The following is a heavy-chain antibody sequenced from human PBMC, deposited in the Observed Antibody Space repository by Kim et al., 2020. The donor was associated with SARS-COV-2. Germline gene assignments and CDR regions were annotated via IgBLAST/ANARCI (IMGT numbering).Heavy chain of an antibody. V-gene: IGHV3-64D*09. CDR1: GFTFSSYA. D-gene: IGHD2-2*01. CDR2: ISSNGGSS. CDR3: VKAVSLVPAAMSVRVTSAFDY. J-gene: IGHJ4*02. Sequence: GGSLRLSCSASGFTFSSYAMHWVRQAPGKGLEYVSAISSNGGSSYYADSVKGRFTISRDNSKNTLYLQMSSLRAEDTAVYYCVKAVSLVPAAMSVRVTSAFDYWGQRTLVTVSS.